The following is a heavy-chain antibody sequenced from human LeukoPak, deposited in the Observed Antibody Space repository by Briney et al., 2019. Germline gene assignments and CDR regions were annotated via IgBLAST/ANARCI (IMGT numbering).Heavy chain of an antibody. V-gene: IGHV1-18*01. J-gene: IGHJ4*02. CDR3: ARVYNNEYFDY. CDR2: LSAYNGNP. D-gene: IGHD3-10*01. Sequence: AASVKVSCKASGYTLTRYGISWVRQAPGQGLEWMGWLSAYNGNPNYAQKLQVRVTMTTDTSTSTAYMELRSLRSDDTAVYYCARVYNNEYFDYWGQGTLVTVSS. CDR1: GYTLTRYG.